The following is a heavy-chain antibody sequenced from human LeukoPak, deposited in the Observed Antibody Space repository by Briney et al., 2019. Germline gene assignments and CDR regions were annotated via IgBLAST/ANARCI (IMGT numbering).Heavy chain of an antibody. D-gene: IGHD6-19*01. CDR2: INWNGGST. CDR1: GFTFDDYG. J-gene: IGHJ4*02. V-gene: IGHV3-20*04. Sequence: PGGSLRLSCAASGFTFDDYGMSWVRQAPGTGLEWVSGINWNGGSTGYADSVKGRFTISRDSAKNSLYLHMNSLRAEDTPLHYCARDMRGWYVYYFDYWGQGTLVTVPS. CDR3: ARDMRGWYVYYFDY.